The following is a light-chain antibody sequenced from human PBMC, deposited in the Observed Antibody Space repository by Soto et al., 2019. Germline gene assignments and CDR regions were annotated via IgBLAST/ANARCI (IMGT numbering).Light chain of an antibody. V-gene: IGKV3-15*01. J-gene: IGKJ1*01. CDR1: QSISSN. CDR3: QQYNDWPRT. Sequence: IVLTQSPCTLSLSPVKRATLSFMASQSISSNYLAWYQHKAGQAPRLLIYGASTSATGIPARFSGSESGTEFTPTINSLQSEDFGVYYCQQYNDWPRTFGQGTKG. CDR2: GAS.